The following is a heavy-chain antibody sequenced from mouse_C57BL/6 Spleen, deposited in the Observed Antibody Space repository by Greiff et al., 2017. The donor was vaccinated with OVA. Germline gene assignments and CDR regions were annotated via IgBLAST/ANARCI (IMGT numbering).Heavy chain of an antibody. D-gene: IGHD2-12*01. Sequence: VQLQQPGAELVRPGTSVKLSCKASGYTFTSYWMHWVKQRPGQGLEWIGVIDPSDSYTNYNQKFKGKATLTVDTSSSTAYMQLSSLTSEDSAVYYCAKGGTTYYFDYWGQGTTLTVSS. J-gene: IGHJ2*01. CDR2: IDPSDSYT. V-gene: IGHV1-59*01. CDR3: AKGGTTYYFDY. CDR1: GYTFTSYW.